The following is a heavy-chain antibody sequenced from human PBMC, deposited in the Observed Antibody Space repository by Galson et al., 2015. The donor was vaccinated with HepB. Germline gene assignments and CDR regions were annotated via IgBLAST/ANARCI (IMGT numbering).Heavy chain of an antibody. J-gene: IGHJ6*02. Sequence: QSGAEVKKPGESLKISCKGSGYSFTSYWIGWVRQMPGKGLEWMGIIYPGDSDTRYSPSFQGQVTISADKSISTAYLQWSSLKAPDTAMYYCARHVPSDDSVGYYYYGMDVWGQGTTVTVSS. CDR3: ARHVPSDDSVGYYYYGMDV. V-gene: IGHV5-51*01. CDR2: IYPGDSDT. CDR1: GYSFTSYW. D-gene: IGHD3-22*01.